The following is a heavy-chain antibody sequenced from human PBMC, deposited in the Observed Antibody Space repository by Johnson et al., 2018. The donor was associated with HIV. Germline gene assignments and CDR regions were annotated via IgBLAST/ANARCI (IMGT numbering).Heavy chain of an antibody. Sequence: VQLVESGGGVVQPGRSLRLSCVASGFTFSSYGMNWVRQAPGKGLEWVAVISYDGSDKYYADSVKGRFTISRDNSKNTLYLQMNSLRPEDTAVYYCARDMGHRQLARDAFDIWGQGTMVTVS. CDR3: ARDMGHRQLARDAFDI. CDR1: GFTFSSYG. V-gene: IGHV3-30*03. CDR2: ISYDGSDK. D-gene: IGHD6-6*01. J-gene: IGHJ3*02.